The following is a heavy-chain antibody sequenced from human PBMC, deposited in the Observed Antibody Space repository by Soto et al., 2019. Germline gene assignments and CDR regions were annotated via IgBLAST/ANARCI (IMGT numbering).Heavy chain of an antibody. CDR3: SRNSDPEYHGFDI. Sequence: WESLKISCKGSGYSFTSYWIGWVRQMPGKGLEWMGIIYPGDSDTRYSPSFQGQVTISADKSISTAYLQWSSLKASDTAMYYCSRNSDPEYHGFDIWGQETTVTLCS. V-gene: IGHV5-51*01. CDR1: GYSFTSYW. CDR2: IYPGDSDT. J-gene: IGHJ6*02. D-gene: IGHD2-15*01.